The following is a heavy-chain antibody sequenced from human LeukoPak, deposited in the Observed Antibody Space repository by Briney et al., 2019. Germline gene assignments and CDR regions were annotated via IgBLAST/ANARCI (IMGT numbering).Heavy chain of an antibody. J-gene: IGHJ3*02. CDR3: ARALRLANDALDI. CDR1: GYTFTGYY. V-gene: IGHV1-2*02. Sequence: VASVKVSCKASGYTFTGYYMHWVRQAPGQGLEWMGWINPNSGGTNYAQKFQGRVTMTRDTSIHTVYLELRRLSSDDAAVYFCARALRLANDALDIWGQGTMVTVSS. CDR2: INPNSGGT.